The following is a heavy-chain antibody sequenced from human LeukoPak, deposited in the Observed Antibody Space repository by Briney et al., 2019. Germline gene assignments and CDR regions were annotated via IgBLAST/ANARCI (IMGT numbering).Heavy chain of an antibody. CDR2: INPNSGGT. CDR1: GYTFTGYY. J-gene: IGHJ4*02. Sequence: ASVEVSCKASGYTFTGYYMHWVRQAPGQGLEWMGWINPNSGGTNYAQKFQGRVTMTSDTSISTAYMELSRLRSDDTAVYYCARGSPPRRNYDSRGYYSYYFDYWGQGTLVTVSS. D-gene: IGHD3-22*01. V-gene: IGHV1-2*02. CDR3: ARGSPPRRNYDSRGYYSYYFDY.